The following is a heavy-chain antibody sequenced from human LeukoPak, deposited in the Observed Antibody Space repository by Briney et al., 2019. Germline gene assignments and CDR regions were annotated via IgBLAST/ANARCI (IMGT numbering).Heavy chain of an antibody. Sequence: PSETLSLTCTGSGGSISSYYWSWIRQPPGKGLEWIGYIYTSGSTNYNPSLKGRVTISVDTSKNQFSLKLSSVTAADTAVYYCARGNWNYAYWFDPWGQGTLVTVSS. CDR2: IYTSGST. CDR3: ARGNWNYAYWFDP. CDR1: GGSISSYY. V-gene: IGHV4-4*09. D-gene: IGHD1-7*01. J-gene: IGHJ5*02.